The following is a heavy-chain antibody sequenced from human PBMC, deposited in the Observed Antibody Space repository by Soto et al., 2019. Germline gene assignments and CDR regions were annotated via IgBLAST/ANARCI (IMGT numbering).Heavy chain of an antibody. CDR2: FIPIFGTA. J-gene: IGHJ6*02. CDR3: ARSQGGSSSLDIYYYDYYGMDV. Sequence: QVQLVQSGAEVKKPGSSVKVSCKAPGGTFSSYAISWVRQAPGQGLEWMGGFIPIFGTAKYAQKFQGRVTITADESKSTGYMELSSLRSEDTAVYYCARSQGGSSSLDIYYYDYYGMDVWGQGTTVTVSS. D-gene: IGHD2-15*01. V-gene: IGHV1-69*01. CDR1: GGTFSSYA.